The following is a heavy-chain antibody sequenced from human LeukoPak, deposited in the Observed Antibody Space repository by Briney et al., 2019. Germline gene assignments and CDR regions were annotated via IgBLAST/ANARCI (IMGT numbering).Heavy chain of an antibody. D-gene: IGHD6-19*01. J-gene: IGHJ4*02. CDR3: AKDLLGQWPTVFDY. CDR2: INPDDKST. V-gene: IGHV3-74*01. Sequence: PGGSLRLSCVVSGFTFSKYWLHWVRQAPGKGLGWVSRINPDDKSTSYADSVKGRFTISRDDAKHSLYLQMNSLRAEDTAVYYCAKDLLGQWPTVFDYWGQGTLVTVSS. CDR1: GFTFSKYW.